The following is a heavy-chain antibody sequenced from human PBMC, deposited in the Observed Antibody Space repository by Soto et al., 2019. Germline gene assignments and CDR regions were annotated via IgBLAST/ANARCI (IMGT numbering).Heavy chain of an antibody. CDR2: ISGSGGRT. CDR3: AKADDFWSGYHIYYYYGMDV. V-gene: IGHV3-23*01. Sequence: GGSLRLSCAASGFTFSSYAMSWVRQAPGKGLEWVSGISGSGGRTYYADSVKGRFTISRDNSKHTLYLQMNSLRAEDTAVYYCAKADDFWSGYHIYYYYGMDVWGQGTKVTVYS. CDR1: GFTFSSYA. D-gene: IGHD3-3*01. J-gene: IGHJ6*02.